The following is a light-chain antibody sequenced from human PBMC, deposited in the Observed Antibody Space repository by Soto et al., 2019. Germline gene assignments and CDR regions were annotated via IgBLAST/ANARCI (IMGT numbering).Light chain of an antibody. CDR2: GTS. CDR1: QSVSSSY. V-gene: IGKV3D-20*02. Sequence: EIVLTQSPATLSLSPGERATLSCRASQSVSSSYLAWYQQKPGQAPRLLIYGTSSRATGIPDRFSGSGSGTDFTLTISSLEPEDFAFYYCQQRNSWPLTFGGGTKVDIK. CDR3: QQRNSWPLT. J-gene: IGKJ4*01.